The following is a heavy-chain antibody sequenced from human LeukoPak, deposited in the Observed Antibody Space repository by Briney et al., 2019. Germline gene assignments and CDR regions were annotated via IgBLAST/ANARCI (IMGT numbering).Heavy chain of an antibody. Sequence: PSETLSLTCTVSGGSISSYYWSWTRQPPGKGLEWIGYIYYSGSTYYNPSLKSRVTISVDTSKNQFSLKLSSVTAADTAVYYCARERISSTAFDYWGQGTLVTVSS. V-gene: IGHV4-59*01. D-gene: IGHD2/OR15-2a*01. CDR1: GGSISSYY. CDR2: IYYSGST. CDR3: ARERISSTAFDY. J-gene: IGHJ4*02.